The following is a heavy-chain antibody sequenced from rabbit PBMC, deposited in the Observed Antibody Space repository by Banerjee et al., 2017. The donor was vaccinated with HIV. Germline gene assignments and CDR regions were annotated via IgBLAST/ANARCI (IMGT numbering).Heavy chain of an antibody. CDR2: INTSSGNT. V-gene: IGHV1S40*01. Sequence: QSLEESGGDLVKPEGSLTLTCTASGFSFSNKYVMCWVRQAPGKGLEWIACINTSSGNTVYASWAKGRFTISKTSSTTVTLQMTSLTAADTATYACAKYSNYYGMDLWGQGTLVTVS. CDR3: AKYSNYYGMDL. CDR1: GFSFSNKYV. J-gene: IGHJ6*01.